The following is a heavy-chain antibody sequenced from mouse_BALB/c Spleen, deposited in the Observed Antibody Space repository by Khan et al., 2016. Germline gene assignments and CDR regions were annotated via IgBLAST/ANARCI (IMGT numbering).Heavy chain of an antibody. CDR2: IWSDGST. J-gene: IGHJ4*01. V-gene: IGHV2-6-1*01. Sequence: QVQLKESGPGLVAPSQSLSITCTISGFSLTSYGIHWVRQPPGKGLEWLVVIWSDGSTTYNSAHKSRLSLSKDNSKSQVFLKMNSLQTDDTAMYYCARHGTMTDAMDYWGQGTSVTVSS. D-gene: IGHD2-4*01. CDR1: GFSLTSYG. CDR3: ARHGTMTDAMDY.